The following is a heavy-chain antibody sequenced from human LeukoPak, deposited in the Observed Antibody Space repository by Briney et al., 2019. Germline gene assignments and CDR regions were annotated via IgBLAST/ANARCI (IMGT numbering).Heavy chain of an antibody. D-gene: IGHD7-27*01. CDR1: GGSISSYY. V-gene: IGHV4-59*01. Sequence: SETLSLTCTVSGGSISSYYWSWIRQPPGKGLEWIGYIYYSGSTNYNPSLKSRVTISVDTSKTQFSLKRSSVTAADTAVYYCARTLNWGSFDYWGQGTLVTASS. CDR3: ARTLNWGSFDY. J-gene: IGHJ4*02. CDR2: IYYSGST.